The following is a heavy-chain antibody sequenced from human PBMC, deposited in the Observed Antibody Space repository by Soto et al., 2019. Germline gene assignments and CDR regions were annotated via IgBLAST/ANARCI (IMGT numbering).Heavy chain of an antibody. J-gene: IGHJ4*02. CDR2: IWYDGSNK. V-gene: IGHV3-33*01. Sequence: GESLKISCAASGFTFSSYGMHWVRQAPGKGLEWVAVIWYDGSNKYYADSVKGRFTISRDNSKNTLYLQMNSLRAEDTAVYYCARDRYYYDSSLSYYFDYWGQGTLVTVSS. CDR3: ARDRYYYDSSLSYYFDY. CDR1: GFTFSSYG. D-gene: IGHD3-22*01.